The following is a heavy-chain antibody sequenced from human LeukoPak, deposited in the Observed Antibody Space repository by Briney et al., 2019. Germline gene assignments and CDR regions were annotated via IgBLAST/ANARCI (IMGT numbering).Heavy chain of an antibody. D-gene: IGHD6-25*01. Sequence: SETLSLTCTVSGGSTSSTNYYWGWVRQPPGKGLEWIGSIYYSGSTYYNPSLKSRVTMSVDTSKNQFSLKLSSVAAADTAVYYCARHSPPGLNWFDPWGQGTLVTVSS. CDR2: IYYSGST. CDR3: ARHSPPGLNWFDP. CDR1: GGSTSSTNYY. V-gene: IGHV4-39*01. J-gene: IGHJ5*02.